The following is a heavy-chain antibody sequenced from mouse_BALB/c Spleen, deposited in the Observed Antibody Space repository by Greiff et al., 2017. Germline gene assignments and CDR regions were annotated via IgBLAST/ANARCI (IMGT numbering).Heavy chain of an antibody. CDR2: ILPGSGST. Sequence: QVQLKQSGAELMKPGASVKISCKATGYTFSSYWIEWVKQRPGHGLEWIGEILPGSGSTNYNEKFKGKATFTADTSSNTAYMQLSSLTSEDSAVYYCARGGWDKDFDYWGQGTTLTVSS. J-gene: IGHJ2*01. D-gene: IGHD4-1*01. V-gene: IGHV1-9*01. CDR3: ARGGWDKDFDY. CDR1: GYTFSSYW.